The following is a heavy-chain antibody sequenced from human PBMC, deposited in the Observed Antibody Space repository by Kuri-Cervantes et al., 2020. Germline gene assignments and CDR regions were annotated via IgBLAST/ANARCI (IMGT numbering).Heavy chain of an antibody. CDR1: GYSDNSGYY. V-gene: IGHV4-38-2*01. J-gene: IGHJ3*02. Sequence: ESLKISCAVSGYSDNSGYYCTWIRQPPGKGLEWIGSIYHSGSTNYNPSLKSRVTISVDKSKNQFSLKLSSVTAADTAVYYCARTKAMVAFDIWGQGTMVTVSS. CDR3: ARTKAMVAFDI. D-gene: IGHD5-18*01. CDR2: IYHSGST.